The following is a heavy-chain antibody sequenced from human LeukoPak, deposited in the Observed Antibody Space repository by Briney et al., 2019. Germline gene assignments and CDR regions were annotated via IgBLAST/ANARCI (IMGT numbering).Heavy chain of an antibody. V-gene: IGHV3-21*01. CDR3: ARALSTAMVTSGGY. CDR1: GSTFSSYS. J-gene: IGHJ4*02. D-gene: IGHD5-18*01. Sequence: GGSLRLSCAASGSTFSSYSMNWVRQAPGKGLEWVSSISSSSSYIYYADSVKGRFTISRDNAKNSLYLQMNSLRAEDTAVYYCARALSTAMVTSGGYWGQGTLVTVSS. CDR2: ISSSSSYI.